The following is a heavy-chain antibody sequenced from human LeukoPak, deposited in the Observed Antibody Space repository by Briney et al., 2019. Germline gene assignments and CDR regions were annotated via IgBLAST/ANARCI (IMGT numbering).Heavy chain of an antibody. V-gene: IGHV3-9*01. CDR1: GFTFDDYA. D-gene: IGHD6-19*01. CDR2: ISWNSGSI. J-gene: IGHJ6*03. Sequence: GGSLRLSCAASGFTFDDYAMHWVRQAPGKGLEWVSGISWNSGSIGYADSVKGRFTISRDNAKNSLYLQMNSLRAEDTALYYCAKDVRYSSGSYMDVWGKGTTVTISS. CDR3: AKDVRYSSGSYMDV.